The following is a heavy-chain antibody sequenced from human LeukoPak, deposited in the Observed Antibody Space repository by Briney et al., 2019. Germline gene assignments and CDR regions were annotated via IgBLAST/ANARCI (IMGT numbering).Heavy chain of an antibody. D-gene: IGHD3-22*01. V-gene: IGHV3-53*01. CDR3: ARHGTYYYDSSGYYSRVYYFDY. Sequence: PGGSLRLSCTVSGFTVSSNSMSWVRQAPGKGLEWVSFIYSDNTHYSDSVKGRFTISRDNSKNTLYLQMNSLRAEDTAVYYCARHGTYYYDSSGYYSRVYYFDYWGQGTLVTVSS. CDR2: IYSDNT. CDR1: GFTVSSNS. J-gene: IGHJ4*02.